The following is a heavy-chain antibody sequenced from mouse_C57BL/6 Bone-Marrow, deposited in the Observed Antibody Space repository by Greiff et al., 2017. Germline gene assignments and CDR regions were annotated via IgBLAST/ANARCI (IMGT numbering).Heavy chain of an antibody. CDR1: GYTFTSYW. Sequence: VQLQQPGTELVKPGASVKLSCKASGYTFTSYWMHWVKQRPGQGLEWIGNINPSNGGTNYNEKFKSKATLTVDKSSSPAYMQLSSLTSADSAVXYWAGGNHYFYARGYWGQGAPVTVSS. CDR2: INPSNGGT. J-gene: IGHJ4*01. CDR3: AGGNHYFYARGY. V-gene: IGHV1-53*01.